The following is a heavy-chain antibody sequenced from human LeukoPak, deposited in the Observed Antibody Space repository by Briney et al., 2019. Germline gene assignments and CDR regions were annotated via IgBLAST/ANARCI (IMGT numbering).Heavy chain of an antibody. V-gene: IGHV3-30-3*01. CDR1: AGFSFSGYA. CDR3: ARDGWIQVSRTKFDS. CDR2: ISYDGTNK. D-gene: IGHD5-18*01. Sequence: GGSLRLSCVASAGFSFSGYAMHWVRQAPGKGPEWVAEISYDGTNKNYADSVKARFTISRDNSDDTLYLQMNSLRTDETALYYCARDGWIQVSRTKFDSWGQGTLVTVSS. J-gene: IGHJ4*02.